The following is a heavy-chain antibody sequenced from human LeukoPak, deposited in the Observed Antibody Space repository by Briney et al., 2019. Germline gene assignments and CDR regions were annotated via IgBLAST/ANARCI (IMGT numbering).Heavy chain of an antibody. D-gene: IGHD2-21*02. V-gene: IGHV1-58*01. CDR1: GFTFTSSV. Sequence: ASVKVSCKASGFTFTSSVVQWVRQARGQRLEWIGWIVVGSGNTNYAQKFQERVTITRDMSTSTAYMELSSLRSEDTAVYYCAAAYCGGDCYRSPAFDIWGQGTMVTVSS. CDR3: AAAYCGGDCYRSPAFDI. CDR2: IVVGSGNT. J-gene: IGHJ3*02.